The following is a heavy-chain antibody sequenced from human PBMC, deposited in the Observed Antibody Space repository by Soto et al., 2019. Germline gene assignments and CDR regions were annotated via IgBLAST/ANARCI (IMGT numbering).Heavy chain of an antibody. V-gene: IGHV1-2*04. CDR2: INTNSGDT. CDR1: GYTFTGYH. D-gene: IGHD1-26*01. J-gene: IGHJ5*02. Sequence: GASVKVSCKASGYTFTGYHIHWVRQAPGQGLEWMGWINTNSGDTNYAQKFQGWVTMTRDTSINTAYMQLSRLTSDDTAVYYCARWVGASNWFDPWGQGTRVTVYS. CDR3: ARWVGASNWFDP.